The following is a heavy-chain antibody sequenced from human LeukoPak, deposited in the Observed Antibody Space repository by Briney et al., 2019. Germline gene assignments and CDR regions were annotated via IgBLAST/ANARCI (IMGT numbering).Heavy chain of an antibody. D-gene: IGHD3-22*01. V-gene: IGHV3-21*04. CDR3: ARPRYYDSSGYYFDI. CDR1: GFTFSSHS. J-gene: IGHJ3*02. Sequence: PGGSLRLSCAASGFTFSSHSMNWVRQAPGKGLEWVSSISGSSSNIYYADSVKGRFTISRDNAKNSLYLQMNSLRAEDTAVYYCARPRYYDSSGYYFDIWGQGTMVTVSS. CDR2: ISGSSSNI.